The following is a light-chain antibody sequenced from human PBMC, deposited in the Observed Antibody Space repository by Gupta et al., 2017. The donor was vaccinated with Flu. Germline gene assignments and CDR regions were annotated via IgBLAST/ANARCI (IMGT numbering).Light chain of an antibody. CDR1: QDISNY. Sequence: DIQMTQSPSSLSASVGDRVTITCQASQDISNYLNWYQQKPTKAPKLLIYDASNLETGVPSRFSGSRSGTDFTLTISSLQAEDIATYYCQQYENIRLTFGGGTTVEIK. V-gene: IGKV1-33*01. CDR2: DAS. CDR3: QQYENIRLT. J-gene: IGKJ4*01.